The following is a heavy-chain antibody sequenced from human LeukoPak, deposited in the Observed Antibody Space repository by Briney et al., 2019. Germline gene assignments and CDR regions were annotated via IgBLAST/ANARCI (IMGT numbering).Heavy chain of an antibody. D-gene: IGHD3-10*01. CDR3: ARDRDANWFDP. J-gene: IGHJ5*02. V-gene: IGHV3-53*01. CDR1: GFTVSSNY. Sequence: GGSLRLSCAASGFTVSSNYMNWVRQAPGKGLEWVSVMYSGGSTYYADSVKGRFTISRDNYKNTLYLQMNNLRAEDTAVYYCARDRDANWFDPWGQGALVTVSS. CDR2: MYSGGST.